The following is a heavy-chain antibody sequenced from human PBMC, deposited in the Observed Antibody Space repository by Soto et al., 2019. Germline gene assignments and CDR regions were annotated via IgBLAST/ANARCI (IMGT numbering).Heavy chain of an antibody. CDR1: GFTFSSYG. V-gene: IGHV3-30*18. CDR3: AKVYYDSSGYYDY. J-gene: IGHJ4*02. Sequence: GGSLRLSCAASGFTFSSYGMHWVRQAPGKGLEWVAVISYDGSNKYYADSVKGRFTISRDNSKNTLYLQMNSLRAEDTAVYYCAKVYYDSSGYYDYWGQGTLVTVSS. CDR2: ISYDGSNK. D-gene: IGHD3-22*01.